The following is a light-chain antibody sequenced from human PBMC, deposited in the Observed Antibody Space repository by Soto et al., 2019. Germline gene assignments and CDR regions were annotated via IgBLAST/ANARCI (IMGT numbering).Light chain of an antibody. CDR3: QSYDSSLSGYV. CDR2: DNN. Sequence: QSVLTQPPSVSGAPGKRVTISCTGSSSNIGAGYDVPWYQQLPGTAPKLLIYDNNNRPSGVPDRFSGAKSGTSASLASTWRHAEDEADYYCQSYDSSLSGYVFGTGTKVTVL. V-gene: IGLV1-40*01. CDR1: SSNIGAGYD. J-gene: IGLJ1*01.